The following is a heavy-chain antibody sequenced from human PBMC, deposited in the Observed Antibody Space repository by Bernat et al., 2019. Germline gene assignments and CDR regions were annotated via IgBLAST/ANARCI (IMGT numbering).Heavy chain of an antibody. Sequence: EVQLVESGGGLVQPGGSLRLSCAASGFTFSSYWMTWVRQAPGKGLDWVANIKPEGSEKYYVDSVKGRFTISRDNAKHSLFLQMNSLRTEDSAVYFCARGGAAGGYFVYWGQGTLVTVSS. D-gene: IGHD2-15*01. CDR3: ARGGAAGGYFVY. CDR1: GFTFSSYW. V-gene: IGHV3-7*03. J-gene: IGHJ4*02. CDR2: IKPEGSEK.